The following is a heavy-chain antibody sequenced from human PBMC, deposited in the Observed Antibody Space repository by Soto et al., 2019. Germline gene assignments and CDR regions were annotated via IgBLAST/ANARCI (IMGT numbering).Heavy chain of an antibody. J-gene: IGHJ4*02. CDR3: AREVSDATLLFDY. Sequence: GGSLRLSCAASGFNFSSYWMSWVRQAPGKGLEWVANIKQDGSEKYYVDSVKGRFTISRDNAKNSLYLQMNSLRAEDTAVYYCAREVSDATLLFDYWGQGTLVTVSS. CDR1: GFNFSSYW. D-gene: IGHD1-20*01. CDR2: IKQDGSEK. V-gene: IGHV3-7*01.